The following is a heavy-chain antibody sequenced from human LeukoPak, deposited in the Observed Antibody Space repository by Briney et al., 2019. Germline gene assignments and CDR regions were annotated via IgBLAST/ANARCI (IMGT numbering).Heavy chain of an antibody. V-gene: IGHV1-24*01. CDR2: FDPDDGET. CDR1: GSSLSGLP. Sequence: ASVKVSCKVAGSSLSGLPMHWVRQSPSKGLEWMGGFDPDDGETTYAQQFQGRLTMTEDTSADTAYMGLSSLSSEDTAVYYCATDGGSSSYGVDYWGQGTVVTVSS. D-gene: IGHD3-16*01. J-gene: IGHJ4*02. CDR3: ATDGGSSSYGVDY.